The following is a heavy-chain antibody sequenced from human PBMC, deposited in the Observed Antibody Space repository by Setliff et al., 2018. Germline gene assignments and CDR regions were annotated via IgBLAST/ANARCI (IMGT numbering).Heavy chain of an antibody. CDR2: IDWDGDK. CDR1: GFSLTTSGTC. J-gene: IGHJ4*02. V-gene: IGHV2-70*11. CDR3: ARSRYELPHYYFDY. D-gene: IGHD1-7*01. Sequence: SGPTLVNPTQTLTLTCTLSGFSLTTSGTCVTWIRQPPGKALEWLARIDWDGDKYYNTSLRTRLTLSKDTSKNQVFLTMTNMDPVDTATYYCARSRYELPHYYFDYWGQGILVTVS.